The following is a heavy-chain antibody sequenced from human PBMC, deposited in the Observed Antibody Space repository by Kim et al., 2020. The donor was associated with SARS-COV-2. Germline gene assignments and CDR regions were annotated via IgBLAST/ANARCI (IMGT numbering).Heavy chain of an antibody. CDR1: GFTFSSYA. V-gene: IGHV3-30-3*01. Sequence: GGSLRLSCAASGFTFSSYAMHWVRQAPGKGLEWVAVISYDGSNKYYADSVKGRFTISRDNSKNTLYLQMNSLRAEDTAVYYCARDMGMWIQLLSFDYWGQGTLVTVSS. CDR3: ARDMGMWIQLLSFDY. D-gene: IGHD5-18*01. CDR2: ISYDGSNK. J-gene: IGHJ4*02.